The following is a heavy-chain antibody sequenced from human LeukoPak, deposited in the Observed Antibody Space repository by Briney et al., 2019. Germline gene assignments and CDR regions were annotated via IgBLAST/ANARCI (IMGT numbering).Heavy chain of an antibody. V-gene: IGHV3-30-3*01. CDR1: GFTFSRYA. CDR2: ISYDANIGSNK. CDR3: ARGRDVDS. Sequence: GGSLRLSCATSGFTFSRYAMHWVRQAPGKGLEWVALISYDANIGSNKYYADSVKGRFIMSRDNAKNSLYLQMSSLRVEDTAVYYCARGRDVDSWGQGTLVTVSS. J-gene: IGHJ4*02.